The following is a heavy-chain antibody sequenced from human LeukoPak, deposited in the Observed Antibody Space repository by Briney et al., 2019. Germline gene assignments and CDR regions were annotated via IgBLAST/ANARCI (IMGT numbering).Heavy chain of an antibody. CDR1: GYTFSRNA. CDR2: LNTKSGTP. Sequence: GASVKVSCKASGYTFSRNAINWVRQAPGQGLEWMGWLNTKSGTPTYAQGFTGRFVFSFDISVSTAYLQISNLTPEDTAVYYCARRSPSADAFDIWGQGTMVTVSS. J-gene: IGHJ3*02. CDR3: ARRSPSADAFDI. V-gene: IGHV7-4-1*02.